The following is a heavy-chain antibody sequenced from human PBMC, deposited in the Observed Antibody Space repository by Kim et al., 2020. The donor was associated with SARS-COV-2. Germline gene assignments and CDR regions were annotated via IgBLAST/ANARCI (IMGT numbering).Heavy chain of an antibody. CDR3: ARDYDILTGWMAQIDY. CDR2: IWYDGSNK. V-gene: IGHV3-33*01. CDR1: GFTFSSYG. D-gene: IGHD3-9*01. Sequence: GGSLRLSCAASGFTFSSYGMHWVRQAPGKGLEWVAVIWYDGSNKYYADSVKGRFTISRDNSRNTLYLQMNSLRAEDTAVYYCARDYDILTGWMAQIDYWGQGTLVTVSS. J-gene: IGHJ4*02.